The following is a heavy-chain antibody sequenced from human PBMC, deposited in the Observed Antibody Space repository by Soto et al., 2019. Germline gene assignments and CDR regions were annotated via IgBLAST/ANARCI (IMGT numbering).Heavy chain of an antibody. CDR3: AVYGYGVSAAAS. V-gene: IGHV3-7*03. CDR1: GLTFRNDW. CDR2: INQDGSER. J-gene: IGHJ5*02. Sequence: GGSLRLSCAGSGLTFRNDWLTWVRQAPGKGLEWVANINQDGSERYYVDSARGRFTISRDNVENSLYLQLNSLRPEDTAVYYCAVYGYGVSAAASWGQGTLVTVSS. D-gene: IGHD5-18*01.